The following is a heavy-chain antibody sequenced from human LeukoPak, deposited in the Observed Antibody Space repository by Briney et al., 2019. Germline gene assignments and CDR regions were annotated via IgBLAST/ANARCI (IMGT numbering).Heavy chain of an antibody. Sequence: SVKVSCKASGGTFSSYAISWVRQAPGQGLEWMGRIIPIFGTANYAQKFQGRVTITTDESTSTAYMELSSLRSEDTAVDYCASRTIFPPVAAFDIWGQGTMVTVSS. CDR3: ASRTIFPPVAAFDI. J-gene: IGHJ3*02. V-gene: IGHV1-69*05. D-gene: IGHD3-9*01. CDR1: GGTFSSYA. CDR2: IIPIFGTA.